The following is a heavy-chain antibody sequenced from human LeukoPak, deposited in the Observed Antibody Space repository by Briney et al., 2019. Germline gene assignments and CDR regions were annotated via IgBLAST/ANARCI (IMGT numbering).Heavy chain of an antibody. V-gene: IGHV1-8*01. CDR3: IRSVRNGHFDY. CDR1: GYTFTNYA. J-gene: IGHJ4*02. Sequence: ASVKVSCKASGYTFTNYAMNWVRQASGQGLEWMGWMNPNSGNTGYAQTFQGRVTMTRSTSISTAYMELSTLRFEDTAVYYCIRSVRNGHFDYWGQGTLVTVSS. D-gene: IGHD2-8*01. CDR2: MNPNSGNT.